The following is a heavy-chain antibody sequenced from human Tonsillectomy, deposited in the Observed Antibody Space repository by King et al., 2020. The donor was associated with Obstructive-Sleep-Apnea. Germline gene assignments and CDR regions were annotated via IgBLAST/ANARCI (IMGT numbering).Heavy chain of an antibody. CDR2: IYYSGST. Sequence: VQLQESGPGLVKPSETLSLTCTVSGGSISTYYWSWIRQPPGKGLEWIGYIYYSGSTNYNPSLKSRVTISVDTSKNPFSLKLSSVTAADTAVYYCARGGRYCSSTSCYARGYWYFDLWGRGTLVTVSS. J-gene: IGHJ2*01. CDR1: GGSISTYY. D-gene: IGHD2-2*01. V-gene: IGHV4-59*01. CDR3: ARGGRYCSSTSCYARGYWYFDL.